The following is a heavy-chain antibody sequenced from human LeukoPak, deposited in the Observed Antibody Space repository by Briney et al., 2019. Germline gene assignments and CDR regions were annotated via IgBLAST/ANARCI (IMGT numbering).Heavy chain of an antibody. D-gene: IGHD4-23*01. J-gene: IGHJ6*03. CDR3: ARNSNNYYYYMDV. CDR1: GFTFSSYA. CDR2: INQDGSEK. Sequence: GGSLRLSCAASGFTFSSYAMSWVRQAPGMGLEWVANINQDGSEKYYVDSVKGRFTISRDNAKNSLYLQMNSLRAEDTAVYYCARNSNNYYYYMDVWGKGTTVTISS. V-gene: IGHV3-7*01.